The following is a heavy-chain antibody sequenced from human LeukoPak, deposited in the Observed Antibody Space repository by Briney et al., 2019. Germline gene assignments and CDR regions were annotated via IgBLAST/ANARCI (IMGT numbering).Heavy chain of an antibody. Sequence: SVKVSCKASGGTFSSYAISWVRQAPGQGLEWMGKIIPIFGTANYAQKFQGRVTITTDESTSTAYMELSSLRSEDTAVYYCAREMNNYYDSSGYLGYWGQGTLVTVSS. J-gene: IGHJ4*02. CDR3: AREMNNYYDSSGYLGY. D-gene: IGHD3-22*01. CDR1: GGTFSSYA. CDR2: IIPIFGTA. V-gene: IGHV1-69*05.